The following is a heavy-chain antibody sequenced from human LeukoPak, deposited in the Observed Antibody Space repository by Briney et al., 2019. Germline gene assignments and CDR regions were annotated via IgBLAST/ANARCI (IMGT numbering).Heavy chain of an antibody. J-gene: IGHJ5*02. CDR3: ARTSIAARRFDP. CDR2: IIPIFGTA. CDR1: GGTFSSYA. Sequence: GASVKVSCKASGGTFSSYAISWVRQAPGQGLEWMGGIIPIFGTANYAQKFQGRVTITTDKSTSTAYMELSSLRSEDTAVYYCARTSIAARRFDPWGQGTLVTVSS. V-gene: IGHV1-69*05. D-gene: IGHD6-6*01.